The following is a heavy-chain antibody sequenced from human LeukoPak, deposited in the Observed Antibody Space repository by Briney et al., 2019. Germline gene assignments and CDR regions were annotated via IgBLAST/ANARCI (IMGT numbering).Heavy chain of an antibody. D-gene: IGHD3-22*01. CDR1: GYTFTSYG. CDR2: ISAYNGNT. CDR3: ATYSSGLDAFDI. V-gene: IGHV1-18*01. Sequence: PSASVKVSCKASGYTFTSYGISWVRQAPGQGLGWMGWISAYNGNTNYAQKLRGRVTMTTDTSTSTAYMELRSLRSDDTAVYYCATYSSGLDAFDIWGQGTMVTVSS. J-gene: IGHJ3*02.